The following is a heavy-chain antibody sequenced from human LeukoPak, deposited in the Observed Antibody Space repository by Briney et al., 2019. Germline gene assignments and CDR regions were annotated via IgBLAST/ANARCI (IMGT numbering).Heavy chain of an antibody. CDR1: GFIFASYW. Sequence: GESLKISCQGSGFIFASYWIAWVRQMPGKGLERMGVIYPGDSDTRYCPSFRGQVTISADKSISTAYLQWSSLKASDTAIYYCARLDTVTAPFAYWGQGTLVTVSS. V-gene: IGHV5-51*01. J-gene: IGHJ4*02. D-gene: IGHD4-17*01. CDR3: ARLDTVTAPFAY. CDR2: IYPGDSDT.